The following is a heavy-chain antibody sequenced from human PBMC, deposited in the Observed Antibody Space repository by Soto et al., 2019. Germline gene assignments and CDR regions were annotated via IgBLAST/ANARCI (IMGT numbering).Heavy chain of an antibody. CDR2: LSGGGGGT. Sequence: PGGSLRLSCAAFGFTFGAFAMAWVRQRPGNGLEWVSSLSGGGGGTYYNNSVRGRFTISRDNSNSTLFLQMNSLRAEDTAVYYCATGPTPAFAFWGRGTMVTVSS. D-gene: IGHD1-1*01. V-gene: IGHV3-23*01. CDR1: GFTFGAFA. CDR3: ATGPTPAFAF. J-gene: IGHJ3*01.